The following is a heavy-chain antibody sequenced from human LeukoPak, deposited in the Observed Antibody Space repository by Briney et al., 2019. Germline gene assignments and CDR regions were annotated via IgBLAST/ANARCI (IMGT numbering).Heavy chain of an antibody. CDR2: INQDGSKE. CDR1: GFIFSNYW. D-gene: IGHD5-12*01. CDR3: VRDGGVSGYDLLDY. J-gene: IGHJ4*02. V-gene: IGHV3-7*01. Sequence: GGSLRLSCTASGFIFSNYWMTWVRQAPGKGLEWVAQINQDGSKEYYIDSVKARFSISRDNARNSLALQMNSLRAEDTAVYYCVRDGGVSGYDLLDYWGQGTLVTVSS.